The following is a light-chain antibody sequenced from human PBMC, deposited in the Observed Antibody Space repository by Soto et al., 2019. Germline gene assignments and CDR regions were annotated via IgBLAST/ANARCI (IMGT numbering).Light chain of an antibody. CDR3: AAWDDNLNGLV. CDR1: YSNIGSNT. J-gene: IGLJ7*01. V-gene: IGLV1-44*01. CDR2: STD. Sequence: QSVLTQPHSASGTPGQRVTIYCSGSYSNIGSNTVNWYQHLPGTAPKLLIYSTDQRPSGVPDRFSGSKSGTSASLSISGLQSDDEADYYCAAWDDNLNGLVFGGGTQLTVL.